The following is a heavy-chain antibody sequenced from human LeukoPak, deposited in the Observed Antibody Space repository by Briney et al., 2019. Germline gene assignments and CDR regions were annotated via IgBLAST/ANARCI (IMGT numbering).Heavy chain of an antibody. CDR1: GYTFTGYY. Sequence: GASVKVSCKASGYTFTGYYIHWVRQAPGQGLEWMGWINPNSGDTNFAQKFQGRVTMTRDTSISTAYMELSRLRSDDTAVYYCANVIAGVTTDYRGQGTLVTVSS. CDR2: INPNSGDT. CDR3: ANVIAGVTTDY. J-gene: IGHJ4*02. D-gene: IGHD1-26*01. V-gene: IGHV1-2*02.